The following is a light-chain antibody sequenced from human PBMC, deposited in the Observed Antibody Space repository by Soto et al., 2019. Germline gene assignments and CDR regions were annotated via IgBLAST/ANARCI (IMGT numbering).Light chain of an antibody. J-gene: IGLJ3*02. CDR2: SNN. CDR1: SSNIGSNT. CDR3: AAWDDSLNGPV. Sequence: QSVLTQPPSASGTPGQRVTISCFGSSSNIGSNTVNWYQQLPGTAPKLLIYSNNQRPSGVPDRFSGSKSGTSASLAISGLQSEDEAEYYCAAWDDSLNGPVFGGGTKLTVL. V-gene: IGLV1-44*01.